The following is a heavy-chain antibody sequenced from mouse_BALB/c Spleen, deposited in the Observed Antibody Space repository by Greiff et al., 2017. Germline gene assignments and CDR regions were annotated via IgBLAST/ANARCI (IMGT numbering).Heavy chain of an antibody. CDR2: IYPGSGST. V-gene: IGHV1S22*01. D-gene: IGHD2-10*02. Sequence: LQQPGSELVRPGASVKLSCKASGYTFTSYWMHWVKQRPGQGLEWIGNIYPGSGSTNYDEKFKSKATLTVDTSSSTAYMQLSSLTSEDSAVYSCTREYGNYRGSWFAYWGQGTLVTVSA. J-gene: IGHJ3*01. CDR1: GYTFTSYW. CDR3: TREYGNYRGSWFAY.